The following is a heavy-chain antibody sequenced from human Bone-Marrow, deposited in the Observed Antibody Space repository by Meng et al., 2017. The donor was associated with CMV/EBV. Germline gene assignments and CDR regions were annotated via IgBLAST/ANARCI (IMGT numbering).Heavy chain of an antibody. CDR1: GGTFSSYA. CDR3: ARWTLNGSSSPFDP. Sequence: SVKVSCKASGGTFSSYAISWVRQAPGQGLEWMGGIIPILGIANYAQKFQGRVTITADNSTSTAYMELSSLRSEDTAVYYCARWTLNGSSSPFDPWGQGTLVTVSS. V-gene: IGHV1-69*10. D-gene: IGHD6-6*01. CDR2: IIPILGIA. J-gene: IGHJ5*02.